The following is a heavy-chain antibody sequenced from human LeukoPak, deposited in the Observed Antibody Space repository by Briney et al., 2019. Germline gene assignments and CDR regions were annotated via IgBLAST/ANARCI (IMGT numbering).Heavy chain of an antibody. J-gene: IGHJ4*02. V-gene: IGHV4-61*02. Sequence: PSETLSLTCTVSGGSISSGGHYWSWIRQPAGKGLEYLGRIYTSGSTNYNPSLKSRVTMSVDTSKNQFSLKLSSVTAADTAVYYCARVTYRSSSFDNWGQGTLVTVSS. CDR2: IYTSGST. D-gene: IGHD6-6*01. CDR1: GGSISSGGHY. CDR3: ARVTYRSSSFDN.